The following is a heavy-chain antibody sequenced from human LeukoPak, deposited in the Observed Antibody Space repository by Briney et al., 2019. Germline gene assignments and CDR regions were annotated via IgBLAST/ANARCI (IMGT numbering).Heavy chain of an antibody. J-gene: IGHJ5*02. CDR3: AKDLYYYDSSGYSP. Sequence: PGGSLRLSCTASGFTFSSYSMNWVRQAPGKGLEWVAVIWYDGSNKYYADSVKGRFTIYRENSKNTLYLQMNSLRAEDTAVYYCAKDLYYYDSSGYSPWGQGTLVTVSS. D-gene: IGHD3-22*01. CDR1: GFTFSSYS. V-gene: IGHV3-33*06. CDR2: IWYDGSNK.